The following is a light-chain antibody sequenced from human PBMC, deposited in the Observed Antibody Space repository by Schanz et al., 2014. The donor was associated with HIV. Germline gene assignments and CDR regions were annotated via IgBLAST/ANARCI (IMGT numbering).Light chain of an antibody. Sequence: QSALTQPRSVSGSPGQSVAISCTGTSSDVGGYNYVSWYQQHPGKAPKLMIYDVSNRPSGVSNRFSASKSGITASLTISGLQSEDEADYYCSSYASTDTVLFGGGTKVTV. CDR2: DVS. V-gene: IGLV2-11*01. J-gene: IGLJ2*01. CDR3: SSYASTDTVL. CDR1: SSDVGGYNY.